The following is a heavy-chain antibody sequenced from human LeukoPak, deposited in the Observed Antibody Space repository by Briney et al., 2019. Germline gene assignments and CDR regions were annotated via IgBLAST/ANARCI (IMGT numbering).Heavy chain of an antibody. CDR1: GFTFSSYA. CDR3: ARGLYCSSTSCS. V-gene: IGHV3-23*01. Sequence: PGGSLRLSCAASGFTFSSYAMSWVRQAPGKGLEWVSGISGSGGSTYYADSVKGRFTISRDNSKNTLYLQTNSLRAEDTAVYYCARGLYCSSTSCSWGQGTLVTVSS. CDR2: ISGSGGST. D-gene: IGHD2-2*01. J-gene: IGHJ4*02.